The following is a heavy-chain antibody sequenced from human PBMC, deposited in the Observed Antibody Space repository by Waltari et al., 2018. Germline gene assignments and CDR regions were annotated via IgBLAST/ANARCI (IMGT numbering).Heavy chain of an antibody. CDR1: GGTFSSYA. V-gene: IGHV1-69*12. Sequence: QVQLVQSGAEVKKPGSSVKVSCKASGGTFSSYAISWVRQAPGQGLEWMGGCIPIVGKANDAQKFQGRVTITADESTSTAYMVLSSLGSEDTAVCYCAREGAVAGNNAFDIWGQGTMVTVSS. CDR3: AREGAVAGNNAFDI. CDR2: CIPIVGKA. J-gene: IGHJ3*02. D-gene: IGHD6-19*01.